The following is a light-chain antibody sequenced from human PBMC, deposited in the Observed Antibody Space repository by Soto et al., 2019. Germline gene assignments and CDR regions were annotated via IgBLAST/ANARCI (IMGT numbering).Light chain of an antibody. CDR1: ISNIGVNY. Sequence: QSVLTQPPSVSAAPGLKVTISCSGSISNIGVNYVSWYQQVPGTAPKLLIYEHNKRPSGMPDRFSGSTSGTSATLGITGLQTGDEGDYYCATWDSNLRAVVFGGGTKLTVL. J-gene: IGLJ2*01. V-gene: IGLV1-51*01. CDR3: ATWDSNLRAVV. CDR2: EHN.